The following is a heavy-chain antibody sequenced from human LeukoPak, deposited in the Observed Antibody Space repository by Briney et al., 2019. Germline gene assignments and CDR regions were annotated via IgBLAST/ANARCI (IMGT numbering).Heavy chain of an antibody. CDR2: ISSSSSYI. Sequence: GGSLRLSCAASGFTFSSYSMNWVRQAPGKGLEWVSSISSSSSYIYYADSVKGRFTTSRDNAKNSLYLQMNSLRAEDTAVYYCASWYSLGLYGMDVWGQGTTVTVSS. CDR1: GFTFSSYS. J-gene: IGHJ6*02. V-gene: IGHV3-21*01. D-gene: IGHD2-15*01. CDR3: ASWYSLGLYGMDV.